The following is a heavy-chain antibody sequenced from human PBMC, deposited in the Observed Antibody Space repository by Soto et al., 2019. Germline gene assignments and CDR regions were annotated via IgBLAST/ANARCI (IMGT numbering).Heavy chain of an antibody. CDR1: GYTFTSYG. Sequence: ASVKVSCKASGYTFTSYGISWVRQAPGQGLEWMGWISAYNGNTNYAQKLQGRVTMTTDTSTSTAYMELRSLRSDDTAVYYCARNRRYCSGGSCYLNDAFDIWGQGTMVTVS. CDR3: ARNRRYCSGGSCYLNDAFDI. V-gene: IGHV1-18*04. D-gene: IGHD2-15*01. J-gene: IGHJ3*02. CDR2: ISAYNGNT.